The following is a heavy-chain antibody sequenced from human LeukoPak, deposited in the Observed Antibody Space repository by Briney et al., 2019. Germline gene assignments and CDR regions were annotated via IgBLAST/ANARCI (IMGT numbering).Heavy chain of an antibody. CDR1: GGSISSYY. V-gene: IGHV4-4*07. Sequence: SETLSLTCTVSGGSISSYYWSWIRQPAGKGLEWIGRIYTSGSTNYNPSLKSRVTMSVDTSKNQFSLKLSSVTAADTAVYYCARDYYDFWSGYYSPHYGMDVWGQGTTVTVSS. D-gene: IGHD3-3*01. CDR3: ARDYYDFWSGYYSPHYGMDV. CDR2: IYTSGST. J-gene: IGHJ6*02.